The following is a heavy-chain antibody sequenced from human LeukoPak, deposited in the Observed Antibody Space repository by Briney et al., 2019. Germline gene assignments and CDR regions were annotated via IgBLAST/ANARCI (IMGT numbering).Heavy chain of an antibody. CDR3: AREGLDESTQIYHYGMDV. CDR2: IVPVVGLA. CDR1: GGISSRYA. V-gene: IGHV1-69*04. J-gene: IGHJ6*02. Sequence: GASVKVSCKASGGISSRYAISWVRQAPGQGLEWMGRIVPVVGLAQYAQRFEGRITVMADKSTSTVYMELSSLRIDDTAVFYCAREGLDESTQIYHYGMDVWGQGTTVTVS. D-gene: IGHD1-1*01.